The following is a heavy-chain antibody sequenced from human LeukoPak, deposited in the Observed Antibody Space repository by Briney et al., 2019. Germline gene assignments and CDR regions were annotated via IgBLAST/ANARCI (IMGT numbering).Heavy chain of an antibody. Sequence: QPGGSLRLSCATSGFTFSTYWMTWVRQAPGKGLEWVANIKQDGSQKYYVDSVKGRFTISRDNAKNSLYLQMNSLRAEDTAVYYCALNTYYYDSSGYYWGQGTLVTVSS. CDR1: GFTFSTYW. V-gene: IGHV3-7*03. J-gene: IGHJ4*02. CDR3: ALNTYYYDSSGYY. CDR2: IKQDGSQK. D-gene: IGHD3-22*01.